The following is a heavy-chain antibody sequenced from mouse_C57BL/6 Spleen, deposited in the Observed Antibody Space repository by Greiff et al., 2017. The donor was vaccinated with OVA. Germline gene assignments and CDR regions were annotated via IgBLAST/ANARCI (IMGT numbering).Heavy chain of an antibody. CDR2: IDPSDSYT. CDR1: GYTFTSYW. CDR3: ATYYGSSYDYFDY. Sequence: QVHVKQPGAELVMPGASVKLSCKASGYTFTSYWMHWVKQRPGQGLEWIGEIDPSDSYTNYNQKFKGKSTLTVDKSSSTAYMQLSSLTSEDSAVYYCATYYGSSYDYFDYWGQGTTLTVSS. D-gene: IGHD1-1*01. J-gene: IGHJ2*01. V-gene: IGHV1-69*01.